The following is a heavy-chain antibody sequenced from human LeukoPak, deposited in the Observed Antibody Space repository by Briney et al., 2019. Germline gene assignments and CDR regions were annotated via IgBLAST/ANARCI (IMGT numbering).Heavy chain of an antibody. CDR3: ARRGYYGDYDY. CDR2: MNPNSGNT. Sequence: ASVKVSCKASGYTFTSYGISWVRQATGQGLEWMGWMNPNSGNTGYAQKFQGRVTMTRNTSISTAYMELSSLRSENTAVYYCARRGYYGDYDYWGQGTLVTVSS. V-gene: IGHV1-8*02. J-gene: IGHJ4*02. CDR1: GYTFTSYG. D-gene: IGHD4-17*01.